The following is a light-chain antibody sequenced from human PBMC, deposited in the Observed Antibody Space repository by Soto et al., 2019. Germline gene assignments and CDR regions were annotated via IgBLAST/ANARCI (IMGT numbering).Light chain of an antibody. J-gene: IGKJ5*01. CDR1: QSVSSSY. V-gene: IGKV3-20*01. Sequence: EIVLTQSPGTLSLSPGERATLSCRASQSVSSSYLAWYQQKHGQAPRLLIYGASGRATGIQDRFSGSVSGTDFTLTISRLEPEDFAAYYFQQYGSSPPFTFGQGTRLEIK. CDR2: GAS. CDR3: QQYGSSPPFT.